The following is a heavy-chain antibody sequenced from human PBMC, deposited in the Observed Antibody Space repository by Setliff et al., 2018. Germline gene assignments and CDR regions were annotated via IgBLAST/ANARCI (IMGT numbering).Heavy chain of an antibody. Sequence: SVKVSCKASGGTFSSYAISWVRQAPGQGLEWMGGIIPILGIANYAQKFQGRVTITTDESTCTAYMELSSLRSEDTAVYYCAREGVDRRSSTDYRYYMDVWGEGTTVTVSS. D-gene: IGHD6-6*01. V-gene: IGHV1-69*10. CDR1: GGTFSSYA. CDR3: AREGVDRRSSTDYRYYMDV. CDR2: IIPILGIA. J-gene: IGHJ6*03.